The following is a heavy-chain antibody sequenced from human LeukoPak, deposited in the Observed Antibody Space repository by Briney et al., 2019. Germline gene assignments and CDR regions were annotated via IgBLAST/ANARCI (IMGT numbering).Heavy chain of an antibody. D-gene: IGHD6-19*01. CDR2: IYYSGST. J-gene: IGHJ4*02. Sequence: SETLSLTCTVSGGSISSSSYYWGWIRQPPGKGLEWIGSIYYSGSTYYNPSLKSRVTISVDTSKNQFSLKLSSVTAAGTAVYYCARYSSGWYPGDYWGQGTLVTVSS. CDR1: GGSISSSSYY. CDR3: ARYSSGWYPGDY. V-gene: IGHV4-39*01.